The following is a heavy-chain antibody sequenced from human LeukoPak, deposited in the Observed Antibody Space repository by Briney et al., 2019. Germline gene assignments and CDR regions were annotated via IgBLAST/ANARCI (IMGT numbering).Heavy chain of an antibody. V-gene: IGHV1-46*01. D-gene: IGHD6-19*01. Sequence: ASVKVSCKASGYTFTSYYIHWVRQPPAQGLEWMGIINPSGGSTSYAQKFQGRVTMTRDTSTSTVYMELSSLRSEDTAVYYCARDLSSGLDYWGQGTLVTVSS. J-gene: IGHJ4*02. CDR3: ARDLSSGLDY. CDR2: INPSGGST. CDR1: GYTFTSYY.